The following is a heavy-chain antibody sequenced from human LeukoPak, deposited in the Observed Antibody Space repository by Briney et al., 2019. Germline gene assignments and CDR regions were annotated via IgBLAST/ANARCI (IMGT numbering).Heavy chain of an antibody. Sequence: GGSLRLSCAASGFTFDDYAMHWVRQAPGKGLEWVSGISWNSGSIGYADSVKGRFTISRDNAKNSLYLQMNSLRAEDTALYYCAKDVDQLWSLGVWGQGTTVTVSS. CDR3: AKDVDQLWSLGV. V-gene: IGHV3-9*01. CDR1: GFTFDDYA. J-gene: IGHJ6*02. CDR2: ISWNSGSI. D-gene: IGHD5-18*01.